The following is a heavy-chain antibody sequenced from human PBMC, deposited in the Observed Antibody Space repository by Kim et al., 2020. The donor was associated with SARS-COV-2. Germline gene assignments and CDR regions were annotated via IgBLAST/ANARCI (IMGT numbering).Heavy chain of an antibody. J-gene: IGHJ6*02. Sequence: GGSLRLSCAASGFTFSSYGMHWVRQAPGKGLEWVAEITYDGSNKYYADSVKGRFTISRDNSKNTLYLQMNSLRAEDTAVYYCAKGEQQLGGGMDVCGQGT. CDR2: ITYDGSNK. D-gene: IGHD6-13*01. CDR1: GFTFSSYG. V-gene: IGHV3-30*18. CDR3: AKGEQQLGGGMDV.